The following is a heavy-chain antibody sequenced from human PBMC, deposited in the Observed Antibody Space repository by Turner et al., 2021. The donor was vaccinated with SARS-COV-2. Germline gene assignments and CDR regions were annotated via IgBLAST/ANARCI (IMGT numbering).Heavy chain of an antibody. V-gene: IGHV4-39*01. Sequence: QLQLQESGPGLVKPSETLSPTCTAAGDSISSSSFYWGWIRQSPGKGLEWIGNFYYSGNTYYNPSLKSRVTISADTSKKQFSLRLTSVTAADTAVYYCVRTPSGSYPHFNFWGQGTLVTVSS. CDR2: FYYSGNT. J-gene: IGHJ4*02. CDR3: VRTPSGSYPHFNF. D-gene: IGHD1-26*01. CDR1: GDSISSSSFY.